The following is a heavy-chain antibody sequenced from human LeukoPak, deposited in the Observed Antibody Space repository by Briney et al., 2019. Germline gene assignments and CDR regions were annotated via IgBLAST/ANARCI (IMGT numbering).Heavy chain of an antibody. Sequence: GGSLRLSCAASGFTFSSYGMHWVRQAPGKGLEWVVVISYDGSNKYYADSVKGRFTISRDNSKNTLYLQMNSLRAEDTAVYYCAKDKGEQQQLPVHYFDYWGQGTLVTVSS. D-gene: IGHD6-13*01. J-gene: IGHJ4*02. CDR3: AKDKGEQQQLPVHYFDY. CDR1: GFTFSSYG. CDR2: ISYDGSNK. V-gene: IGHV3-30*18.